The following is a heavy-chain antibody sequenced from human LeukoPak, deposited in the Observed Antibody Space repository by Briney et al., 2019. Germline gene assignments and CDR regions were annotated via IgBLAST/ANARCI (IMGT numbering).Heavy chain of an antibody. J-gene: IGHJ4*02. CDR2: INHSGST. CDR3: ARRGSGWWVDY. D-gene: IGHD6-19*01. V-gene: IGHV4-34*01. CDR1: GGSISNYY. Sequence: SETLSLTCTVSGGSISNYYWSWIRQPPGKGLEWIGEINHSGSTNYNPSLKSRVTISVDTSKNQFSLKLSSVTAADTAVYYCARRGSGWWVDYWGQGTLVTVSS.